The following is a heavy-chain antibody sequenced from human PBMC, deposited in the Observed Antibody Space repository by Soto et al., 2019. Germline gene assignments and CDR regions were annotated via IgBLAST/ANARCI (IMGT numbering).Heavy chain of an antibody. CDR3: ARTNRGYDSGGLYYYYGMDV. V-gene: IGHV4-59*01. CDR1: GGSISSYY. Sequence: QVQLQESGPGLVKPSETLSLTCTVSGGSISSYYWSWIRQPPGKGLEWIGYIYYSGSTNYNPSLKSRVTISVDTSKNQFSLKLSSVTAADTAVYYCARTNRGYDSGGLYYYYGMDVWGQGTTVTVSS. CDR2: IYYSGST. D-gene: IGHD5-12*01. J-gene: IGHJ6*02.